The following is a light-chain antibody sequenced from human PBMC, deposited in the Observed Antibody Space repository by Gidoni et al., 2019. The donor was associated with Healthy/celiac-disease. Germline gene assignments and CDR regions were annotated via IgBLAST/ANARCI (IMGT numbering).Light chain of an antibody. CDR3: QQSYSTLFT. V-gene: IGKV1-39*01. Sequence: DRQMTQSPSSLSASVGDRVTITCRASQSISSYLNWYQQKPGKAPKLLIYAASSLQSGVPSRFSGSGSGTDFTLTISSLQPEDFATYYCQQSYSTLFTFGPGTKVDIK. CDR1: QSISSY. J-gene: IGKJ3*01. CDR2: AAS.